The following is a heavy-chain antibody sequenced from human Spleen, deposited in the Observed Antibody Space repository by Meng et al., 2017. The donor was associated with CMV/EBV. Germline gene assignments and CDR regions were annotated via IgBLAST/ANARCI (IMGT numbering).Heavy chain of an antibody. Sequence: ASVKVSCKASGYTFTGYCLHWVRQAPGQGLEWMGWINPNNGVTEYAEKFQGRVTVTRDTSISTGHLVLSRLTSDDTAVYYCARWPGAQDTMTMSSYYDYGMDVWGQGTTVTVSS. D-gene: IGHD3-22*01. CDR2: INPNNGVT. CDR1: GYTFTGYC. J-gene: IGHJ6*02. CDR3: ARWPGAQDTMTMSSYYDYGMDV. V-gene: IGHV1-2*02.